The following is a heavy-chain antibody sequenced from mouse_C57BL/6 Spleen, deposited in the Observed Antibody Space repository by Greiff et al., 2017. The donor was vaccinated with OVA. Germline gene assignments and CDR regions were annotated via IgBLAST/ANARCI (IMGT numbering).Heavy chain of an antibody. CDR2: INPGSGGT. V-gene: IGHV1-54*01. D-gene: IGHD2-2*01. J-gene: IGHJ4*01. CDR3: ARGGTMVRGFYYAMDY. CDR1: GYAFTNYL. Sequence: VQVVESGAELVRPGTSVKVSCKASGYAFTNYLIEWVKQRPGQGLEWIGVINPGSGGTNYNEKFKGKATLTADKSSSTAYMQLSSLTSEDSAVYFCARGGTMVRGFYYAMDYWGQGTSVTVSS.